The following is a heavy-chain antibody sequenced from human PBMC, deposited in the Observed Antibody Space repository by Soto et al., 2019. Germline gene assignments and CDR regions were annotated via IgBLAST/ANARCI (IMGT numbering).Heavy chain of an antibody. D-gene: IGHD3-10*01. CDR2: IYYSGST. CDR1: GGSISSYY. Sequence: SETLSLICTVSGGSISSYYWSWIRQPPGKGLEWVGYIYYSGSTNYNPSLKSRVTISVDTCKNRFSLKLSSVTAADTAVYYCARSTPPERYYYGSGSYYQKYYYYYGMDVWRQATTVTVSS. V-gene: IGHV4-59*01. CDR3: ARSTPPERYYYGSGSYYQKYYYYYGMDV. J-gene: IGHJ6*02.